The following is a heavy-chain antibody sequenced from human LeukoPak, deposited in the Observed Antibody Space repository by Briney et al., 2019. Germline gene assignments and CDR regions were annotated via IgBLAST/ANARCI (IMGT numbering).Heavy chain of an antibody. CDR3: ARDSRIPDQYYFDY. V-gene: IGHV3-21*01. CDR2: ISSSSSYI. Sequence: GGSLRLSCAASGFTFSSYSMNWVRQAPGKGLEWVSSISSSSSYIYYADSVKGRFTISRDNAKNSLYLQMNSLRAEDTAVYYCARDSRIPDQYYFDYWGQGTLVTVSS. D-gene: IGHD2/OR15-2a*01. J-gene: IGHJ4*02. CDR1: GFTFSSYS.